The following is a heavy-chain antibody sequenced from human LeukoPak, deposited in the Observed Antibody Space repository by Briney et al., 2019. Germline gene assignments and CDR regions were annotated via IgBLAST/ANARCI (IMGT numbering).Heavy chain of an antibody. CDR2: IYYSGST. CDR1: GGSISSGGYY. Sequence: SETLSLTCTVSGGSISSGGYYWSWIRQHPGKGLEWIGYIYYSGSTYYNPSLKSRVTISVDTSKNQFSLKLSSVTAADTAVYYCARLFGEFRIDYWGQGTLVTVSS. CDR3: ARLFGEFRIDY. J-gene: IGHJ4*02. V-gene: IGHV4-31*03. D-gene: IGHD3-10*01.